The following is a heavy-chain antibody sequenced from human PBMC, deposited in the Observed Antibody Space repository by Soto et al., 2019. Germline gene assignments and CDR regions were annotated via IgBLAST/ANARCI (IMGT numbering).Heavy chain of an antibody. V-gene: IGHV1-46*01. CDR2: VNPSGGST. J-gene: IGHJ1*01. CDR1: GYIFTAYS. D-gene: IGHD2-15*01. Sequence: VASVKVSCKASGYIFTAYSMHWVRQAPGQGLEWTGVVNPSGGSTNYAQKFQGRITMTRDTSTSTVYMDLSSLTSEDTAVYYCAREENCSDGICYSEYFQRWGQGTLVTVSS. CDR3: AREENCSDGICYSEYFQR.